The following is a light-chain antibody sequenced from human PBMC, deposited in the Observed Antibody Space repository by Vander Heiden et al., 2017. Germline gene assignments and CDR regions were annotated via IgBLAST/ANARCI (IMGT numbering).Light chain of an antibody. Sequence: IQITQSPSSLSASVGDRVTITCQASQGISSYLNWYQKKPGKAPKLLIYAASDLESGVTSRFSGSGSGTDFTFTISSLQPEDFATYFCQQSYSLPVTFGRGTKVDIK. CDR1: QGISSY. V-gene: IGKV1-39*01. CDR3: QQSYSLPVT. CDR2: AAS. J-gene: IGKJ4*01.